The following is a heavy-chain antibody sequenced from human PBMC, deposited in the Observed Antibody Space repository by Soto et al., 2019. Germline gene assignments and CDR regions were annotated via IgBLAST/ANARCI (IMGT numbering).Heavy chain of an antibody. Sequence: PSETLSLTCAISGDSVSSSSVTWNWFRQSPSRGLEWLGRTYYRSKWYNDYAESVKSRITINPDTSKNQFSLHLNSVTPEDTAVYSCVRLIGNSWLDFWGQGTLVTVSS. CDR3: VRLIGNSWLDF. CDR2: TYYRSKWYN. D-gene: IGHD1-26*01. J-gene: IGHJ5*01. V-gene: IGHV6-1*01. CDR1: GDSVSSSSVT.